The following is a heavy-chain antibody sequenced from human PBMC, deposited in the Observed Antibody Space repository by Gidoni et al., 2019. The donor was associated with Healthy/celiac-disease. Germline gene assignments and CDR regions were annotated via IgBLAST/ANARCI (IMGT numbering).Heavy chain of an antibody. D-gene: IGHD1-26*01. CDR2: IVGGIGNT. CDR1: VCTLTSSA. J-gene: IGHJ4*02. V-gene: IGHV1-58*02. CDR3: AAGIHRLYIVGVY. Sequence: QMKLAKSGPAVKKPVTSVQAHCTRYVCTLTSSAMPWVRQARGQRLAWIGWIVGGIGNTNYAQKFQARVTITRDMSTSTAYMELSSLRSEDTAVYYWAAGIHRLYIVGVYWGQGTLVTVSS.